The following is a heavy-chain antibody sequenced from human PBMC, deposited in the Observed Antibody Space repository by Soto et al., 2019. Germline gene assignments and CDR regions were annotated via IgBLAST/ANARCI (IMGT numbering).Heavy chain of an antibody. CDR3: ATAHSSSWPLIWYY. CDR2: FGPEDGET. D-gene: IGHD6-13*01. Sequence: GASVKVSCKVSGYTLTELSMHWVRQAPGKGLEWMGGFGPEDGETIYAQKFQGRVTMTEDTSTDTAYMELSSLRSEDTAVYYCATAHSSSWPLIWYYWGQGTLVTVSS. J-gene: IGHJ4*02. V-gene: IGHV1-24*01. CDR1: GYTLTELS.